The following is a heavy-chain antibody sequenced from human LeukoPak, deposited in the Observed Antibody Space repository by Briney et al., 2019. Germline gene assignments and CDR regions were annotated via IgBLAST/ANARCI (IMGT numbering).Heavy chain of an antibody. CDR1: GFTVSSNY. CDR2: IYSGSST. J-gene: IGHJ4*02. V-gene: IGHV3-53*01. CDR3: AKTMGAIDHDY. D-gene: IGHD1-26*01. Sequence: PGGSLRLSCAASGFTVSSNYMSWVRQAPGKGLEWVSVIYSGSSTYYADSVKGRFIISRDNSKNTLYLQMNSLRADDTAVFYCAKTMGAIDHDYWGQGTLVTVSS.